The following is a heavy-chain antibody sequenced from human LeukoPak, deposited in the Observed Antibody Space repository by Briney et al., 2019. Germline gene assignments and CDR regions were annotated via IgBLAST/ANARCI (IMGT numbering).Heavy chain of an antibody. J-gene: IGHJ4*02. CDR3: ATAQLAAGTSGGGIDY. V-gene: IGHV1-8*01. CDR2: MNPNSGNT. CDR1: GYTFTSYD. D-gene: IGHD6-13*01. Sequence: ASVKVSCKASGYTFTSYDINWVRQATGQGLEWMGWMNPNSGNTGYAQKFQGRVTMTRNTSISTAYMELSGLRSEDTAVYYCATAQLAAGTSGGGIDYWGQGTLVTVSS.